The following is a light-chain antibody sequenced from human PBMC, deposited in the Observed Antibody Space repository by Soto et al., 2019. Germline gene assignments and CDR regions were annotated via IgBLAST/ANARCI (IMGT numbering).Light chain of an antibody. J-gene: IGKJ4*01. CDR3: QQYDKLPS. CDR2: AAS. Sequence: DIQMTQSPSSLASSVVERVTLTCQASQDISNYVYWYQKQPGQAPKLLIYAASKLKIGVPSRFGGSGSGTDFSLTITSLQPEDIGTYYCQQYDKLPSFGGGTKVDIK. CDR1: QDISNY. V-gene: IGKV1-33*01.